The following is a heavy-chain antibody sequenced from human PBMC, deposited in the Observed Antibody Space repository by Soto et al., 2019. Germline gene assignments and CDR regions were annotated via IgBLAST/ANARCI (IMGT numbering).Heavy chain of an antibody. CDR3: AREGRYYASGRFWWFDP. D-gene: IGHD3-10*01. Sequence: QVQLQQWGAGLLKPSETLSLTCAVYGGSFSDYYWSWIRQPPGKGLEWIGEINHSGSTNYNPSLKSRVTISVDTSKNQFSLKLSSVTAADTAVYDCAREGRYYASGRFWWFDPWGQGTLVTVSS. J-gene: IGHJ5*02. CDR1: GGSFSDYY. V-gene: IGHV4-34*01. CDR2: INHSGST.